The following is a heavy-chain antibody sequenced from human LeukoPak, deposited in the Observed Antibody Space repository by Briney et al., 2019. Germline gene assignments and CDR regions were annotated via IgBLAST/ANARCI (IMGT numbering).Heavy chain of an antibody. V-gene: IGHV1-46*01. CDR2: INPSGGST. Sequence: ASVKVSCKASGYTFTSYYMHWVRQAPGQGLEWMGIINPSGGSTSYAQKFQGRVTMTEDTSTDTAYMELSSLRSEDTAVYYCATVSMITFGGVIPVWGQGTLVTVSS. CDR3: ATVSMITFGGVIPV. CDR1: GYTFTSYY. D-gene: IGHD3-16*02. J-gene: IGHJ4*02.